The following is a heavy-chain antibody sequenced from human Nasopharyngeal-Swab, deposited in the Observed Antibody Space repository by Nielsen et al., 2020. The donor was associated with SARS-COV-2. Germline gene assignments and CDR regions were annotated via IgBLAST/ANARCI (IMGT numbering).Heavy chain of an antibody. Sequence: GGSLRLSCAASGFTFSSYSMNWVRQAPGKGLEWVSYISSSSGTIYYADSVKGRFTISRDNAKNSLYLQMNSLRDEDTAVYYCASNSGYNYGSPLDYWGQGTLVTVSS. D-gene: IGHD5-18*01. CDR3: ASNSGYNYGSPLDY. CDR1: GFTFSSYS. V-gene: IGHV3-48*02. J-gene: IGHJ4*02. CDR2: ISSSSGTI.